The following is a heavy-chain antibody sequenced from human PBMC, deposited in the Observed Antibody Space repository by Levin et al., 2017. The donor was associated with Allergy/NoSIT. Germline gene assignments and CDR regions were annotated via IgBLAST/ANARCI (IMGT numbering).Heavy chain of an antibody. V-gene: IGHV5-51*01. Sequence: KVSCKGSGYSFTSYWIGWVRQMPGKGLEWMGIIYPGDSDTRYSPSFQGQVTISADKSISTAYLQWSSLKASDTAMYYCASRITMVRGVYDAFDIWGQGTMVTVSS. CDR3: ASRITMVRGVYDAFDI. D-gene: IGHD3-10*01. J-gene: IGHJ3*02. CDR2: IYPGDSDT. CDR1: GYSFTSYW.